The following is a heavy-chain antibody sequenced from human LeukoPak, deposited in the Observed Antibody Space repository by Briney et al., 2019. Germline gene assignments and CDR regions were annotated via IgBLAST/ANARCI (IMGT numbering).Heavy chain of an antibody. CDR3: ARGGNYYDSSGAFDY. D-gene: IGHD3-22*01. J-gene: IGHJ4*02. V-gene: IGHV1-2*02. Sequence: GASVKVSCKVSGYTLTELSMHWVRQAPGQGLEWMGWINPNSGGTNYAQKFQGRVTMTRDTSISTAYMELSRLRSDDTAVYYCARGGNYYDSSGAFDYWGQGTLVTVSS. CDR2: INPNSGGT. CDR1: GYTLTELS.